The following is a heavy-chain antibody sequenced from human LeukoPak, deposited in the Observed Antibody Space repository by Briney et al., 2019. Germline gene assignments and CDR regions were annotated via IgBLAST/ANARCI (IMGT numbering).Heavy chain of an antibody. CDR3: ANDIPHYYDSSGFYGDYFDY. CDR1: GFTFDDYA. D-gene: IGHD3-22*01. CDR2: ISGDGGST. V-gene: IGHV3-43*02. J-gene: IGHJ4*02. Sequence: PGGSLRLSCAASGFTFDDYAMHWVRQAPGKGPEWVSLISGDGGSTYYADSVKGRFTISRDNSKNSLYLQMNSLRTEDTALYYCANDIPHYYDSSGFYGDYFDYWGQGTLVTVSS.